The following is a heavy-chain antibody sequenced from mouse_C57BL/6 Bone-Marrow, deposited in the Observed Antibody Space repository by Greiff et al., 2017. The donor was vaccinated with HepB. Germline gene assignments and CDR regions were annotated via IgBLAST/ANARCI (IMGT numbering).Heavy chain of an antibody. CDR1: GYTFTSYT. J-gene: IGHJ2*01. CDR2: INPSSGYT. D-gene: IGHD3-1*01. CDR3: ARTLGVVDY. Sequence: QVQLKQSGAELARPGASVKMSCKASGYTFTSYTMHWVKQMPGQGLEWIGYINPSSGYTKYNQKFKDKATLTADKSSSTAYMQLSSLTSEDSAVYYCARTLGVVDYWGQGTTLTVSS. V-gene: IGHV1-4*01.